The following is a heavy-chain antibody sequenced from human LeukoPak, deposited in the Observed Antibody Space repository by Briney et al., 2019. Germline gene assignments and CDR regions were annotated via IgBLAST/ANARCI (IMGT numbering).Heavy chain of an antibody. CDR2: IKQVGSEK. CDR3: ATTITMVRGVRPYYYYYGMDV. D-gene: IGHD3-10*01. CDR1: GFTFSSFW. V-gene: IGHV3-7*01. Sequence: PGGSLRLSCVASGFTFSSFWMSWVRQAPGRGLEWVAKIKQVGSEKYYVDSVKGRFTISRDNAKNSLYLQMNSLRAEDTAVYYCATTITMVRGVRPYYYYYGMDVWGQGTTVTVSS. J-gene: IGHJ6*02.